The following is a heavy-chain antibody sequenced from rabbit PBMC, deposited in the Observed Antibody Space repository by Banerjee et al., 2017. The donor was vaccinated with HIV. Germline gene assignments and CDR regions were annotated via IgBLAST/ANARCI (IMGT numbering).Heavy chain of an antibody. Sequence: QEQLEESGGDLVKPEGSLTLTCTVSGFTLSSSYWICWVRQAPGKGLEWIACIDNADGSTYYASWAKGRFTISKTSSTTVTLQMTSLTAADTATYFCARTPGYYSFGAAGYADSYFNLWGQGTLVTVS. D-gene: IGHD6-1*01. V-gene: IGHV1S45*01. CDR2: IDNADGST. CDR1: GFTLSSSYW. J-gene: IGHJ4*01. CDR3: ARTPGYYSFGAAGYADSYFNL.